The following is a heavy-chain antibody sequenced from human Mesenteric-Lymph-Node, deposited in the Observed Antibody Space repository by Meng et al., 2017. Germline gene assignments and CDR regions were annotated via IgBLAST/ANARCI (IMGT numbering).Heavy chain of an antibody. J-gene: IGHJ4*02. Sequence: QVQLRGSGPGPVKPSGTLSLTCTVSGGSISSSNWWSWVRQPPGKGLEWIGEIYYSGSTNYNPSLKSRVTISVDKSKNQFSLKLSSVTATDTAVYYCARRRGGSGRDCWGQGTLVTVSS. D-gene: IGHD3-10*01. CDR1: GGSISSSNW. V-gene: IGHV4-4*02. CDR2: IYYSGST. CDR3: ARRRGGSGRDC.